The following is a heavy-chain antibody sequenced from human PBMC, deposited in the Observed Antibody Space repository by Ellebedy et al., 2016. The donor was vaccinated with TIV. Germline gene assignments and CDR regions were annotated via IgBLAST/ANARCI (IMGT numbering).Heavy chain of an antibody. CDR3: ARERAPFDEFDV. CDR1: GFIFSNHG. CDR2: IWVDGLNK. Sequence: GGSLRLXXVASGFIFSNHGMHWVRQAPGKGPEWVAVIWVDGLNKYYVDSVKGRFTISRDNSKNTLYLQMNSLRAEDTAVYYCARERAPFDEFDVWGQGTMVTVSS. J-gene: IGHJ3*01. V-gene: IGHV3-33*01.